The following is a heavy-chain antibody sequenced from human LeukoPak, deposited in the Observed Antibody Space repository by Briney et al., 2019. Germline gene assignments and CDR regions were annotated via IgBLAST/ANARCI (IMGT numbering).Heavy chain of an antibody. V-gene: IGHV3-21*01. Sequence: GGSLRLSCAASGFTFSSYSMNWVRQAPGKGLEWVSSIYSTTTYIYYADSVKGRFTISRDNAENSLYLQMNSLRAEDTAVYYCARDQFIHAFDIWGQGTMVTVSS. J-gene: IGHJ3*02. CDR2: IYSTTTYI. CDR1: GFTFSSYS. CDR3: ARDQFIHAFDI. D-gene: IGHD5-24*01.